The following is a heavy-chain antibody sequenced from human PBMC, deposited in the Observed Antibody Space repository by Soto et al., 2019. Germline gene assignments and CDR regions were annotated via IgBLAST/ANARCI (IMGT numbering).Heavy chain of an antibody. CDR1: GFTFSSYE. J-gene: IGHJ4*02. Sequence: GGSRRLSCAASGFTFSSYEMNWGRQAPGKGLEWVSYISSSGSTIYYADSVKGRFTISRDNAKNSLYLQMNSLRAEDTAVYYCARRGPHYYGSGDPFDYWGQGTLVTVSS. CDR3: ARRGPHYYGSGDPFDY. D-gene: IGHD3-10*01. CDR2: ISSSGSTI. V-gene: IGHV3-48*03.